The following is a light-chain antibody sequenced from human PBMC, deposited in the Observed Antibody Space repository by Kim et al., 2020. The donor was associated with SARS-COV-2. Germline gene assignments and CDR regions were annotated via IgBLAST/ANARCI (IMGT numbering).Light chain of an antibody. CDR2: DTA. J-gene: IGLJ2*01. Sequence: PGGTVTLTCAAGPGSVTNDQYPCWIQQEPGQAPRTLIYDTAIKHSWTPARFSGSLLGGKAALTLSDAQPEDEADYYCLLFYSGVQIFGGGTQLTVL. CDR3: LLFYSGVQI. CDR1: PGSVTNDQY. V-gene: IGLV7-46*01.